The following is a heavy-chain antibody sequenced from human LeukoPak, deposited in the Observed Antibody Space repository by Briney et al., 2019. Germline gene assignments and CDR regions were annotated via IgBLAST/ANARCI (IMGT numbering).Heavy chain of an antibody. CDR3: ARDKPFDIVVVPAANLILSKTYYYYYMDV. D-gene: IGHD2-2*01. J-gene: IGHJ6*03. CDR2: INWNGGST. V-gene: IGHV3-20*04. Sequence: GGSLRLSCAASGFTFDDYGMSWVRQAPGKGLEWVSGINWNGGSTGYADSVKGRFTISRDNAKNSLYLQMNSLRAEDTALYYCARDKPFDIVVVPAANLILSKTYYYYYMDVWGKGTTVTVSS. CDR1: GFTFDDYG.